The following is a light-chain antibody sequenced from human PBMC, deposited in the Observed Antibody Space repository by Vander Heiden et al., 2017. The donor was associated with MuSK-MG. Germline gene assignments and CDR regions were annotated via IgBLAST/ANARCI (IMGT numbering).Light chain of an antibody. CDR1: QSISTY. Sequence: DIQMTQSPSSLSASVGDRVTITCRASQSISTYLNWYQQKPRKAPKLLIYAASTLQSGVPARFSGSGSGTDFTLTISSLQAGDFATYYCQQSYSSPRTFGQGTKLEIK. V-gene: IGKV1-39*01. CDR3: QQSYSSPRT. CDR2: AAS. J-gene: IGKJ2*01.